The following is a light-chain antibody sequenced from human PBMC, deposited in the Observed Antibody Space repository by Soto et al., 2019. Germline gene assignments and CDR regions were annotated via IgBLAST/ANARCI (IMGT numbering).Light chain of an antibody. CDR1: QTVGTS. CDR3: QQRSDCPPCT. CDR2: DAS. V-gene: IGKV3-11*01. Sequence: EIVLPQSPVTLSLSPGERATVSCRASQTVGTSLAWYQHKPGQAPRLLIYDASNRTTGIPIRFSGGGSGTDFTLTISSLEPEDFAIYYGQQRSDCPPCTFGQGTKVEV. J-gene: IGKJ2*02.